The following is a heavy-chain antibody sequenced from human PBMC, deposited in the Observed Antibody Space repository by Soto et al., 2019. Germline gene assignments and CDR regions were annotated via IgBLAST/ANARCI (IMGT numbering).Heavy chain of an antibody. J-gene: IGHJ4*02. V-gene: IGHV3-49*04. CDR3: TRLQSLRSGHFVPYFDY. Sequence: SLRLSCTSSGFTFGSYSMSWVRQAPGKGLEWIGFIRSRAYYGTTEYAASVQGRFTISRDDSKNIAYLQMDSLKTEDTGVYYCTRLQSLRSGHFVPYFDYWGQGALVTVSS. CDR1: GFTFGSYS. D-gene: IGHD6-19*01. CDR2: IRSRAYYGTT.